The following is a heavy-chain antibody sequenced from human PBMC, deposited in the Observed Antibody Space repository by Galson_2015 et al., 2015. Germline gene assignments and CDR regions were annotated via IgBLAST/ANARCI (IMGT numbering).Heavy chain of an antibody. CDR1: GFTFSSYA. J-gene: IGHJ4*02. V-gene: IGHV3-30-3*01. CDR2: ISYDGSNK. D-gene: IGHD7-27*01. CDR3: ARDFPGAYLGADFDC. Sequence: SLRLSCAASGFTFSSYALNWVRQAPGKGLEWVAVISYDGSNKYYADSVKGRFTISRDNSKNTLSLQMNSLRAEDTAVYYCARDFPGAYLGADFDCWGPGPLVSVSS.